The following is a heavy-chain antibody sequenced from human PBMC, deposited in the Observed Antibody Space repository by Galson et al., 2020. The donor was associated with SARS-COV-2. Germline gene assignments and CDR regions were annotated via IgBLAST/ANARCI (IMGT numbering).Heavy chain of an antibody. CDR2: IYNSENT. CDR1: GGSISSGGFF. D-gene: IGHD2-21*01. CDR3: ARGKYCGYACDGGTDY. J-gene: IGHJ4*02. Sequence: SETLSLTCTVSGGSISSGGFFWTWIRQHPGKGLEWIGYIYNSENTFYNPSLRSRITMSVDTSNNQFSLKLSSVTAADTAIYYCARGKYCGYACDGGTDYWGQGTLVTVSS. V-gene: IGHV4-31*03.